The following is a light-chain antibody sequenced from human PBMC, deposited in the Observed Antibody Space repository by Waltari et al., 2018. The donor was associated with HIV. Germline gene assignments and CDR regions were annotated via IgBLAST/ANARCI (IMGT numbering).Light chain of an antibody. Sequence: EIVMTQSPATLSVSAGERATLSCKASQSISSSLAWYQQKPGQAPRILIYGASTSATGIPARFSGSGSGTEFTLIISSLQYEDFATYYCQQYNNCLPLTFGGGTRVEIK. CDR1: QSISSS. CDR3: QQYNNCLPLT. V-gene: IGKV3-15*01. J-gene: IGKJ4*01. CDR2: GAS.